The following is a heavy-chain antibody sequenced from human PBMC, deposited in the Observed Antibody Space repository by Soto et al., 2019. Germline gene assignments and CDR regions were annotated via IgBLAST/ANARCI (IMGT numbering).Heavy chain of an antibody. J-gene: IGHJ4*02. V-gene: IGHV4-59*11. Sequence: QVQLQESGPGLVKPSETLSLTCTVSGGSIRNHYWSWFRQPPGKGLEWIGYIYYTWTTKYNSPFKIPATISVDTSKNQLSLMLSSVTAADTAVYSCGRGGWYIDYWGQGALVTVSS. D-gene: IGHD6-19*01. CDR3: GRGGWYIDY. CDR1: GGSIRNHY. CDR2: IYYTWTT.